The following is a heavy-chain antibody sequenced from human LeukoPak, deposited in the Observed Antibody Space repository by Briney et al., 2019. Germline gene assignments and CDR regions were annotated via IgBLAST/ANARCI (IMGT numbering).Heavy chain of an antibody. CDR1: RYTFTSYD. CDR2: MNPISGNT. J-gene: IGHJ6*03. Sequence: GASVKVSCNASRYTFTSYDINWVRQATGQGLEWMGWMNPISGNTGYAQKFQGRVTMTRNTSISTAYMELSSLRSEDTAVYYCARGCRPYYYDSSGPTYYYHMDVWGKGTTVTVSS. CDR3: ARGCRPYYYDSSGPTYYYHMDV. D-gene: IGHD3-22*01. V-gene: IGHV1-8*01.